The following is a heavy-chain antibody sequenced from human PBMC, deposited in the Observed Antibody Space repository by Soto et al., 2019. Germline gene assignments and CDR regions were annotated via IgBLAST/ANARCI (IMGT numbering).Heavy chain of an antibody. D-gene: IGHD3-10*01. CDR1: GGTFSSYA. CDR2: IIPIFGTA. Sequence: SVKVSCKASGGTFSSYAISWVRQAPGQVLEWMGGIIPIFGTANYAQKFQGRVTTTADESTSTAYMELSSLRSEDTAVYYCARLPLYGSGTSEIEWWFDPWGQGTLVTVSS. V-gene: IGHV1-69*13. J-gene: IGHJ5*02. CDR3: ARLPLYGSGTSEIEWWFDP.